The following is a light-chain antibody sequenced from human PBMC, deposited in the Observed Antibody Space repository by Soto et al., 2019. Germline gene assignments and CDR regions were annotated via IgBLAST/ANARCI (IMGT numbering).Light chain of an antibody. CDR1: QNIGSN. Sequence: EVVMTQSPATLSASPGERVILSCRASQNIGSNLAWYQQRPGQAPRLLMYGASTRATETPARFSGSGSGTDFTLTISSLQSEDFAVYYCQQYNNWPPYTFGQGTKLEIK. V-gene: IGKV3-15*01. CDR2: GAS. J-gene: IGKJ2*01. CDR3: QQYNNWPPYT.